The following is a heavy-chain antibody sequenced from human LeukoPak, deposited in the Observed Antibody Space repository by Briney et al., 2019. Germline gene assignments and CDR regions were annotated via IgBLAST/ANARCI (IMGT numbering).Heavy chain of an antibody. D-gene: IGHD5-18*01. V-gene: IGHV1-24*01. CDR1: GYTLTELS. J-gene: IGHJ4*02. Sequence: ASVKVSYKVSGYTLTELSMHWVRQAPGKGLEWMGGFDPEDGETIYAQKFQGRVTMTEDTSTDTAYMELSSLRSEDTAVYYCATSDTAMLIFDYWGQGTLATVSS. CDR2: FDPEDGET. CDR3: ATSDTAMLIFDY.